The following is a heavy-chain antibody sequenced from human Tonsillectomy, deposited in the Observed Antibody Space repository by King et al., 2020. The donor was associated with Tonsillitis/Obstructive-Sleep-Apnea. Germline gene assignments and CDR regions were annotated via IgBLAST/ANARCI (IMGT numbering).Heavy chain of an antibody. Sequence: VQLVESGGGVVQPGRSLRLSCAASGFTFSSYAMHWVRQAPGKGLEWVAVISYDGSNKYYADSVKGRFTISRDNSKNTLYLQMNSLRAEDTAVYYSARDGSSRRLNYDFWSGYLLNWFDPWGQGTLVTVSS. D-gene: IGHD3-3*01. V-gene: IGHV3-30*01. CDR3: ARDGSSRRLNYDFWSGYLLNWFDP. J-gene: IGHJ5*02. CDR2: ISYDGSNK. CDR1: GFTFSSYA.